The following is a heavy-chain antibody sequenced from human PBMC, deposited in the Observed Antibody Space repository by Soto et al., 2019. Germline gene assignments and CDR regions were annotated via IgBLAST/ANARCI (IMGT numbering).Heavy chain of an antibody. V-gene: IGHV4-34*01. CDR2: INRSGSN. CDR1: GGSFSTYY. J-gene: IGHJ3*02. Sequence: QLQQWGAGLLKPSETLSLTCVVSGGSFSTYYYNWIRQSPGKGLEWIGEINRSGSNNYSPSLKSRVTMSLDTSKNQFSLKLTSVTAADTAVYYCARGGSNDWQVAFDIWGQGTMVTVSS. CDR3: ARGGSNDWQVAFDI. D-gene: IGHD3-9*01.